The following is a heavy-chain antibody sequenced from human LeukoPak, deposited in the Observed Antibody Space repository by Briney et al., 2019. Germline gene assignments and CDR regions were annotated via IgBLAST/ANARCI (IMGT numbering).Heavy chain of an antibody. Sequence: GGSLRLSCAASGFTFSSYAMSWVRQAPGKGLEWVSSIGGSGGSTYYADSVKGRFTISRDNSKNTLYLQMNSLRAEDTAVYYCAKGGEIGGSCYSVQHWGQGTLVTVSS. J-gene: IGHJ1*01. V-gene: IGHV3-23*01. D-gene: IGHD2-15*01. CDR1: GFTFSSYA. CDR3: AKGGEIGGSCYSVQH. CDR2: IGGSGGST.